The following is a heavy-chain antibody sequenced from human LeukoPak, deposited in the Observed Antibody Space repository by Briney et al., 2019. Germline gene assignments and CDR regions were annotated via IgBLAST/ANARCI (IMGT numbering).Heavy chain of an antibody. D-gene: IGHD4-23*01. CDR2: INHRGAT. CDR1: GGSLSDHD. J-gene: IGHJ4*02. CDR3: ARLTTYGGKGALDY. V-gene: IGHV4-34*01. Sequence: SETLSLTCAVFGGSLSDHDWSWIRQPPGKGLEWIGEINHRGATNYNPSLKSRVTLSLDTSKNQVSLKLSSVTAADTAVYYCARLTTYGGKGALDYWGQGTLVTVSS.